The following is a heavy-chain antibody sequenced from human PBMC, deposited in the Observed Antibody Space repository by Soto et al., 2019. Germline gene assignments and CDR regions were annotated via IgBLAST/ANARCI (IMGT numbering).Heavy chain of an antibody. J-gene: IGHJ3*02. Sequence: SLRLSCAASGFTFRMYSMQWVLQSPGKGLEWVAVMWYDGTNKYYGESVKGRFTISRDNSENTLYLQMNSLRVEDTAVYYCARDATFGTKGGSFDIWGHGTLVTVSS. V-gene: IGHV3-33*01. CDR1: GFTFRMYS. D-gene: IGHD3-16*01. CDR2: MWYDGTNK. CDR3: ARDATFGTKGGSFDI.